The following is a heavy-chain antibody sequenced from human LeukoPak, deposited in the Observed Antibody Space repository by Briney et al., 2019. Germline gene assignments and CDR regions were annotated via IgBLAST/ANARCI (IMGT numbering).Heavy chain of an antibody. J-gene: IGHJ4*02. Sequence: PGGSLRLSCAASGFTFSSYGMHWVRQAPGKGLEWVAVISYDGSTIYYADSVKGRFTISRDNSKNTLYLQMNSLRAEDTAVYYCARDHGDYRFFDSWGQGTLVTVSS. CDR3: ARDHGDYRFFDS. CDR2: ISYDGSTI. CDR1: GFTFSSYG. D-gene: IGHD4-17*01. V-gene: IGHV3-30*03.